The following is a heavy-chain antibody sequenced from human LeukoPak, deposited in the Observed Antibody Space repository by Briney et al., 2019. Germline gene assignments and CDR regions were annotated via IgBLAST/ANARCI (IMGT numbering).Heavy chain of an antibody. CDR3: ARLLSTVTRAFDI. Sequence: ASVKVSCKASGYTFTSHGISWVRQAPGQGLEWMGWISAYNGNTNYAQKLQGRVTMTTDTSTSTAYMELRSLGSDDTAVYYCARLLSTVTRAFDIWGQGTMVTVSP. CDR2: ISAYNGNT. V-gene: IGHV1-18*01. J-gene: IGHJ3*02. CDR1: GYTFTSHG. D-gene: IGHD4-17*01.